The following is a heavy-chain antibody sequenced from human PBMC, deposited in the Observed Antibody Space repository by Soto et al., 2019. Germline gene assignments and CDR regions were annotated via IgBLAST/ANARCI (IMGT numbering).Heavy chain of an antibody. CDR1: GYTFTSYG. J-gene: IGHJ4*02. Sequence: GASVKVSCKASGYTFTSYGISWVRQAPGQGLEWMGWINVYNGNTKYAQKVQGRVTMTTDTSTSTAYMELSSLRSEDTAVYYCARPHGDYGGLDYWGQGTLVTVSS. D-gene: IGHD4-17*01. V-gene: IGHV1-18*01. CDR3: ARPHGDYGGLDY. CDR2: INVYNGNT.